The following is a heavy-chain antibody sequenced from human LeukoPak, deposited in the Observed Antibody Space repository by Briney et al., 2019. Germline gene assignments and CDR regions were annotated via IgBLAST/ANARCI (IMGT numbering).Heavy chain of an antibody. Sequence: GGSRRLSCAASGVTFSDYYMSWIRQAPGKGLEWVSYISSSGSTIYYADSVKGRFTISRDNAKNSLYLQMNSLRAEDTAVYYCARGRFSSGWLFDYWGQGTLVTVSS. J-gene: IGHJ4*02. CDR1: GVTFSDYY. CDR2: ISSSGSTI. V-gene: IGHV3-11*04. CDR3: ARGRFSSGWLFDY. D-gene: IGHD6-19*01.